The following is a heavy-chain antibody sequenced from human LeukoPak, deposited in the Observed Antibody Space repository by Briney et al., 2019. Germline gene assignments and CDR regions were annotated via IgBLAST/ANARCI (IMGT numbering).Heavy chain of an antibody. CDR1: GFTFDDYA. Sequence: GRSLRLSCAASGFTFDDYAMHWVRQAPGKGLEWVSGVSWNSGSIGYADSVKGRSTISRDNAKNSLYLQMNSLRAEDTALYYCALAHYYGSGSYLEYWGQGTLVTVSP. J-gene: IGHJ4*02. V-gene: IGHV3-9*01. CDR2: VSWNSGSI. CDR3: ALAHYYGSGSYLEY. D-gene: IGHD3-10*01.